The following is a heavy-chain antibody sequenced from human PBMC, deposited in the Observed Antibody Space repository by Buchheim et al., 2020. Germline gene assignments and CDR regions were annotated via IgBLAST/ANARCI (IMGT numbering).Heavy chain of an antibody. CDR2: ISYDGSNK. CDR3: ARETRGYSYGRDYYYYMDV. Sequence: QVQLVESGGGVVQPGRSLRLSCAASGFTFSSYAMHWVRQAPGKGLEWVAVISYDGSNKYYADSVKGRFTISRDNSKNTLYLQMDSLRAEDTAVYYCARETRGYSYGRDYYYYMDVWGKGTT. CDR1: GFTFSSYA. J-gene: IGHJ6*03. D-gene: IGHD5-18*01. V-gene: IGHV3-30-3*01.